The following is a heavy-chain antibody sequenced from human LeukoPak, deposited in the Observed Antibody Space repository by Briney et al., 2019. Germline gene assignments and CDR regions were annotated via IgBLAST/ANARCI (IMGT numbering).Heavy chain of an antibody. V-gene: IGHV4-31*03. CDR1: GGSISSGGYY. D-gene: IGHD3/OR15-3a*01. Sequence: SETLSLTCTVSGGSISSGGYYWSWIRQHPGKGLEWIGYIYYSGSTYYNPSLKSRVTISVDTSKNQFSLKLSSVTAEDTAVYYCAREDWTGWDYWGQGTLVTVSS. CDR3: AREDWTGWDY. CDR2: IYYSGST. J-gene: IGHJ4*02.